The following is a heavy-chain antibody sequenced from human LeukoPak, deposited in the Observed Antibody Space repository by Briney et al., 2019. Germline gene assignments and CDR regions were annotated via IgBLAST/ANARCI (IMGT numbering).Heavy chain of an antibody. D-gene: IGHD6-13*01. CDR3: AKTSAAGTQGYAYYYYMDV. CDR1: LGTFSRYA. J-gene: IGHJ6*03. CDR2: IIPIIGTA. V-gene: IGHV1-69*13. Sequence: AAVKVSCKASLGTFSRYAIGWVRPAPGRGLEWMVEIIPIIGTAHYAQTFQGRVTITPDESPSTAYMELSRLGSEDTAVYSLAKTSAAGTQGYAYYYYMDVWGKGTTVTVSS.